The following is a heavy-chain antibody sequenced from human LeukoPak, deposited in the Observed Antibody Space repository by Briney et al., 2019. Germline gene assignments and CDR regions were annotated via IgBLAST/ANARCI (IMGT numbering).Heavy chain of an antibody. CDR3: TRVHCSGGSCFDY. J-gene: IGHJ4*02. V-gene: IGHV3-49*04. CDR1: GFTFGDYA. CDR2: IRSKAYGGTT. Sequence: GGSLRLSCTASGFTFGDYAMSWVRQAPGKGLEWVGLIRSKAYGGTTEYAASVKGRFTISRDDSKSIAYLQMNSLKTEDTVVYYCTRVHCSGGSCFDYWGQGTLVTVSS. D-gene: IGHD2-15*01.